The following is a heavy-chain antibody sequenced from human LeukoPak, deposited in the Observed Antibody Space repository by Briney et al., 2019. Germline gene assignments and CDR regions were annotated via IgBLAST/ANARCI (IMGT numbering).Heavy chain of an antibody. D-gene: IGHD6-19*01. V-gene: IGHV5-51*01. J-gene: IGHJ6*02. Sequence: GESLKISCKGSGYSFTGYWIGWVRQMPGKGLEWMGIIYPGDSDTRYSPSFQGQVTISADKSISTAYLQWSSLKASDTAMYYCARLTVAGTKIQAYYYGMDVWGQGTTVTVS. CDR3: ARLTVAGTKIQAYYYGMDV. CDR1: GYSFTGYW. CDR2: IYPGDSDT.